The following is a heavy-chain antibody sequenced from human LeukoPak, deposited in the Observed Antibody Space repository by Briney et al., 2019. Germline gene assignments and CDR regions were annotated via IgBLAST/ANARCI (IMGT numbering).Heavy chain of an antibody. J-gene: IGHJ4*02. V-gene: IGHV3-30-3*01. D-gene: IGHD1-26*01. CDR3: AREGGSFLLYFDY. CDR2: ISYDGSNK. Sequence: GGSLRLSCAASGFTFSSYAMHWVRQPPGKGLECVAVISYDGSNKYYADSVKGRFTISRDNSKNTLYLQINSLRAEDTAVYFCAREGGSFLLYFDYWGQGTLVTVSS. CDR1: GFTFSSYA.